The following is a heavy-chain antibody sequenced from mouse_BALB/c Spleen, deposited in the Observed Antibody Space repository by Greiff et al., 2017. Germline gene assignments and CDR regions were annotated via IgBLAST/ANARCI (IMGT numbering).Heavy chain of an antibody. CDR3: ASSSTMITATAWFAY. V-gene: IGHV2-2*02. CDR2: IWSGGST. J-gene: IGHJ3*01. Sequence: VKLVESGPGLVQPSQSLSITCTVSGFSLTSYGVHWVRQSPGKGLEWLGVIWSGGSTDYNAAFISRLSISKDNSKSQVFFKMNSLQANDTAIYYCASSSTMITATAWFAYWGQGTLVTVSA. D-gene: IGHD2-4*01. CDR1: GFSLTSYG.